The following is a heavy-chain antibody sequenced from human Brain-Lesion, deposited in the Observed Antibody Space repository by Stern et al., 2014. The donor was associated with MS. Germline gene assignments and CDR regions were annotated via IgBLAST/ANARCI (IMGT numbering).Heavy chain of an antibody. V-gene: IGHV1-2*02. D-gene: IGHD3-3*01. CDR3: ARDQRGITIFGVVTDYYYLGMDV. J-gene: IGHJ6*02. CDR1: GYIFTGYY. Sequence: VQLVESGAEVKKPGASVKVSCKTSGYIFTGYYIHWVRQAPGQGLGGMAGINPNTGGPKYAQKFQGRVTMSRDTSISTAYVELSSLTSDDTAVYYCARDQRGITIFGVVTDYYYLGMDVWGQGTTVTVSS. CDR2: INPNTGGP.